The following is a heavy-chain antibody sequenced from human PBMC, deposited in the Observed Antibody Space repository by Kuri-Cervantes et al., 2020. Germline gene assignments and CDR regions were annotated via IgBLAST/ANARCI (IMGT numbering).Heavy chain of an antibody. J-gene: IGHJ4*02. D-gene: IGHD5-18*01. CDR2: IIPIFGTA. Sequence: TCAASGGTFSSYAISWVRQAPGQGLEWMGGIIPIFGTANYAQKFQGRVTITADESTSTAYMELSSLRSEDTAVYYCARDNRGYSYGYSFDYWGQGTLVTVSS. CDR3: ARDNRGYSYGYSFDY. V-gene: IGHV1-69*01. CDR1: GGTFSSYA.